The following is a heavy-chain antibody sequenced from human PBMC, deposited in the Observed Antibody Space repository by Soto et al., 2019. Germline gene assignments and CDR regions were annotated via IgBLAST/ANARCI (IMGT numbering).Heavy chain of an antibody. CDR3: ARHTYYSVPFMDV. CDR2: INHSGST. CDR1: GGSFSGYY. V-gene: IGHV4-34*01. D-gene: IGHD3-10*02. Sequence: PSETLSLTCAVYGGSFSGYYWSWIRQPPGKGLEWIGEINHSGSTNYNPSLKSRVTISVDTSKNQFSLKLSSVTAADTAVYYCARHTYYSVPFMDVWGQGTPVTVSS. J-gene: IGHJ6*02.